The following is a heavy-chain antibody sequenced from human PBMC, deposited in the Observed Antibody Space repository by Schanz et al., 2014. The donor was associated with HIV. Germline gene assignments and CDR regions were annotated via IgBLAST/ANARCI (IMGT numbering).Heavy chain of an antibody. Sequence: VQLQESGPGLVKPSETLSLTCSVSGGSISNNFCNWIRQSPGKGLEWIGNVFSNGATKYNPSLQSRVTISVEPSQNQFSLKLTSVTAADTAVYFCARAGQWFGHLDWGQGTLVTVSS. CDR1: GGSISNNF. J-gene: IGHJ4*02. CDR3: ARAGQWFGHLD. D-gene: IGHD3-10*01. V-gene: IGHV4-59*01. CDR2: VFSNGAT.